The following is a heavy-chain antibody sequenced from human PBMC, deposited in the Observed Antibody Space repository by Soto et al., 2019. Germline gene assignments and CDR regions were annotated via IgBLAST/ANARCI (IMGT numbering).Heavy chain of an antibody. CDR2: IIPIFGTA. D-gene: IGHD1-26*01. J-gene: IGHJ4*02. Sequence: QVQLVQSGAEVKKPGSSVKVSCKASGGTFSSYSINWVRQAPGQGLEWMGEIIPIFGTANYAQKFQSRVTITADESTRTAYMELSSPTSEETAVYYCARDGGRHSGGIDYWGQGTLVTVSS. CDR1: GGTFSSYS. CDR3: ARDGGRHSGGIDY. V-gene: IGHV1-69*01.